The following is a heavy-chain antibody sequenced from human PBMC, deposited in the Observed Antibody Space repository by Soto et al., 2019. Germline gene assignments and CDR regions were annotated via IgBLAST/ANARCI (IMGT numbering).Heavy chain of an antibody. CDR1: GYTFTGYY. D-gene: IGHD3-3*01. V-gene: IGHV1-2*04. CDR3: ARDQGITIFGVENYYYYGMDV. J-gene: IGHJ6*02. CDR2: INPNSGGT. Sequence: ASVKVSCKASGYTFTGYYMHWVRQAPGQGLEWMGWINPNSGGTNYAQKFQGWVTMTRDTSISTAYMELSRLRSDDTAVYYCARDQGITIFGVENYYYYGMDVWGQGTTVTVSS.